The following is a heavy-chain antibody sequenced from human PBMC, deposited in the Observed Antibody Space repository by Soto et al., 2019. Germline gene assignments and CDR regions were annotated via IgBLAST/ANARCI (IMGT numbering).Heavy chain of an antibody. D-gene: IGHD3-22*01. CDR1: GFTFSSYG. Sequence: GGSLRLSCAASGFTFSSYGMHWVRQAPGKGLEWVAVISYDGSNKYYADSVKGRFTISRDNSKNTLYLQMNSLRAEDTAVYYCAKDPYDSSGYYSNDAFDIWGQGTMVTVSS. CDR3: AKDPYDSSGYYSNDAFDI. J-gene: IGHJ3*02. V-gene: IGHV3-30*18. CDR2: ISYDGSNK.